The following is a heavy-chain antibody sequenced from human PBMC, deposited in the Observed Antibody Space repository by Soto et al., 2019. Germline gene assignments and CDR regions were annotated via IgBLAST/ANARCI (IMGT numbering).Heavy chain of an antibody. D-gene: IGHD3-9*01. CDR2: INPNSGGT. J-gene: IGHJ5*02. Sequence: ASVKVSCKASGYTFTGYYMHWVRQAPGQGLEWMGWINPNSGGTNYAQKFQGRVTMTRDTSISTAYMELSRLRSGDTAVYYCARDTSHYDILTGYSTDWFDPWGQGTLVTVSS. CDR3: ARDTSHYDILTGYSTDWFDP. CDR1: GYTFTGYY. V-gene: IGHV1-2*02.